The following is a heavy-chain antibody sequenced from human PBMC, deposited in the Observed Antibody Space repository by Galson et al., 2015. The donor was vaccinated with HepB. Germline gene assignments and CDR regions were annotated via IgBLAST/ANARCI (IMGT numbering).Heavy chain of an antibody. CDR1: GYTFTSYA. CDR2: INTNTGNP. CDR3: ARTYSSGWSHDAFDI. V-gene: IGHV7-4-1*02. D-gene: IGHD6-19*01. J-gene: IGHJ3*02. Sequence: SVKVSCKASGYTFTSYAMNWVRQAPGQGLEWIGWINTNTGNPTYAQGFTGRFVFSLDTSVSTAYLQISSLKAEDTAVYYCARTYSSGWSHDAFDIWGQGTMVTVSS.